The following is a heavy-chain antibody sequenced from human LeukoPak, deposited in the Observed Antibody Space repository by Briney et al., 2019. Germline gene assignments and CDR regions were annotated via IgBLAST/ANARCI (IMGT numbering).Heavy chain of an antibody. CDR2: IYPGDSDT. J-gene: IGHJ3*02. V-gene: IGHV5-51*01. D-gene: IGHD2-8*01. CDR1: GNSFTSYW. CDR3: ARRSSVCTNGVCYSDAFDI. Sequence: GESLKISCKGSGNSFTSYWIGWVRQMPGKGLEWMGIIYPGDSDTRYSPSFQGQVTISADKSISTAYLQWSSLKASDTAMYYCARRSSVCTNGVCYSDAFDIWGQGTMVTVSS.